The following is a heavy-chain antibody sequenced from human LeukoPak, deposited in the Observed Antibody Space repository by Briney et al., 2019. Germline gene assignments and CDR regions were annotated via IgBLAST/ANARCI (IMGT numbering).Heavy chain of an antibody. J-gene: IGHJ4*02. D-gene: IGHD5-12*01. CDR2: MNPNSGNT. CDR1: GYTFTSYD. CDR3: ARGGYDDGHFDY. V-gene: IGHV1-8*03. Sequence: ASVKVSCKASGYTFTSYDINWVRQATGQGLEWMGWMNPNSGNTGYAQKFQGRATITRNTSISTAYMELSSLRSEDTAVYYCARGGYDDGHFDYWGQGTLVTVSS.